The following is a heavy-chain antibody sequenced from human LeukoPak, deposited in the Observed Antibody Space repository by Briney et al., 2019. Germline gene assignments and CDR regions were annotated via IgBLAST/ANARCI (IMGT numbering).Heavy chain of an antibody. CDR2: IYYSGST. J-gene: IGHJ4*02. CDR3: ARRGGYYYGSGSYYSY. D-gene: IGHD3-10*01. Sequence: PSETLSLTCTVSGGSISSYYWSWIRQPPGKGLEWIGYIYYSGSTNYNPSLKSRVTISVDTSKNQFSLKLSSVTAADTAVYYCARRGGYYYGSGSYYSYWGQGTLVTVSS. CDR1: GGSISSYY. V-gene: IGHV4-59*12.